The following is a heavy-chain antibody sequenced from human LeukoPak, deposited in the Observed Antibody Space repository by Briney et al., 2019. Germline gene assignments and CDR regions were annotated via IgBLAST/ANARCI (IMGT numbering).Heavy chain of an antibody. J-gene: IGHJ6*02. Sequence: GGSLRLSCAASGFTFNNYVMSWVRQAPGKGLEWVSSVSGSGTGAFYADSVKGRFTISRDNSQNTLYLQMNSLLAEDTATYYCAKGCGLTGDVWGQGTTVTVSS. CDR3: AKGCGLTGDV. D-gene: IGHD3/OR15-3a*01. CDR1: GFTFNNYV. V-gene: IGHV3-23*01. CDR2: VSGSGTGA.